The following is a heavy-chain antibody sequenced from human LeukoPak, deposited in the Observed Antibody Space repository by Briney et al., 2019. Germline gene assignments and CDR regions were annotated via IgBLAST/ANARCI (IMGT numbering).Heavy chain of an antibody. CDR1: GFTFSSYA. D-gene: IGHD3-10*01. V-gene: IGHV3-23*01. CDR2: ISGSGGST. CDR3: AKGLGSGSKREEYYFDY. J-gene: IGHJ4*02. Sequence: PGGSLRLSCAASGFTFSSYAMSWVRQAPGKGLEWVSAISGSGGSTYYADSVKGRFTISRDNSRNTLYLQMNSLRAEGTAVYYCAKGLGSGSKREEYYFDYWGQGTLVTVSS.